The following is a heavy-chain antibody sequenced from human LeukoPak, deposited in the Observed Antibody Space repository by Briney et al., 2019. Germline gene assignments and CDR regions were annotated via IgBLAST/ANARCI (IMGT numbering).Heavy chain of an antibody. J-gene: IGHJ4*02. CDR2: IIPILGIA. Sequence: ASVKVSCKASGGTFSSYAISWVRQAPGQGLEWMGRIIPILGIANYAQKFQGRVTITADKSTSTAYMELSSLRSEDTAVYYCASRFYGDYYFDYWGQGTLVTVSS. CDR1: GGTFSSYA. V-gene: IGHV1-69*04. D-gene: IGHD4-17*01. CDR3: ASRFYGDYYFDY.